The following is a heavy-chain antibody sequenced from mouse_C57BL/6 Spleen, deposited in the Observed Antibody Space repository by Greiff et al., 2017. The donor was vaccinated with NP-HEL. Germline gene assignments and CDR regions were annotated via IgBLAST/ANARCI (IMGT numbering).Heavy chain of an antibody. D-gene: IGHD1-1*01. Sequence: VQLQQSGAELVKPGASVKLSCKASGYTFTSYWMHWVKQRPGRGLEWIGRIDPNSGGTKYNEKFKSKATLTVDKPSSTAYMQLSSLTSEDSAVYYCARERAFITTVVARGYAMDYWGQGTSVTVSS. CDR3: ARERAFITTVVARGYAMDY. V-gene: IGHV1-72*01. J-gene: IGHJ4*01. CDR2: IDPNSGGT. CDR1: GYTFTSYW.